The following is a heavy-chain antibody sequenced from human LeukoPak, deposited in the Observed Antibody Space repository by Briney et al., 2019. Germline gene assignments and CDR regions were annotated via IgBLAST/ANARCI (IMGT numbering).Heavy chain of an antibody. CDR2: IRSSGDI. V-gene: IGHV3-21*01. CDR1: GFTLSSYA. D-gene: IGHD6-19*01. Sequence: GGSLRLSCAASGFTLSSYAMNWVRQAPGKGPEWVSCIRSSGDIYYADSVKGRFTISRDSAKNSLYLQMSSLRADDTAVYYCVRDTWLAYWGQGTLVSVSS. CDR3: VRDTWLAY. J-gene: IGHJ4*02.